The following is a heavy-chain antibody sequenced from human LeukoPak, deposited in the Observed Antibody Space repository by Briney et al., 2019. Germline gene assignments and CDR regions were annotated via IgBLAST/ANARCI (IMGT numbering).Heavy chain of an antibody. CDR1: GFTFSSYG. V-gene: IGHV3-30*02. J-gene: IGHJ4*02. CDR3: AKDYDFWSGYPTPVDY. Sequence: HPGGPLRLSCAASGFTFSSYGMHWVRQAPGKGLEWVAFIRYDGSNKYYADSVKGRFTISRDNSKNTLYLQMNSLRAEDTAVYYCAKDYDFWSGYPTPVDYWGQGTLVTVSS. CDR2: IRYDGSNK. D-gene: IGHD3-3*01.